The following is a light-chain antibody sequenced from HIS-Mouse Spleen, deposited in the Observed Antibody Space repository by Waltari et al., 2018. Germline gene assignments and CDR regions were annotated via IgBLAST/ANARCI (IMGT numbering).Light chain of an antibody. J-gene: IGLJ2*01. Sequence: SYVLTQPPSVSVAPGKTARITCGGNNIGSKSVHRYQQKPGQAPVLVVYDDSDRPSGIPERFSGSNSGNTATLTISGTQAMDEADYYCQAWDSSYSVFGGGTKLTVL. CDR3: QAWDSSYSV. V-gene: IGLV3-21*01. CDR1: NIGSKS. CDR2: DDS.